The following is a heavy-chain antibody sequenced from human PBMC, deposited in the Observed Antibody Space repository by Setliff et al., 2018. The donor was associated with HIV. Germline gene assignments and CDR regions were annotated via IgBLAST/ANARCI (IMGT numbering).Heavy chain of an antibody. CDR2: ILPIFGAT. CDR3: ARGPQSYVDVVPTIGRYYFDY. Sequence: SVKVSCKASGDNFNNVAFNWVRQAPGQGLEWMGGILPIFGATDYAQKFQGRLTLTAVQSENSVYMELSSLRSDDTAVFYCARGPQSYVDVVPTIGRYYFDYWGQGTLVTVSS. CDR1: GDNFNNVA. V-gene: IGHV1-69*13. D-gene: IGHD5-12*01. J-gene: IGHJ4*02.